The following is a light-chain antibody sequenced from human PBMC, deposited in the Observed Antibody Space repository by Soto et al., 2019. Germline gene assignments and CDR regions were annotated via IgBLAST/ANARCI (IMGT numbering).Light chain of an antibody. CDR1: QSVSSSY. CDR3: QQYGSSPT. CDR2: GAS. J-gene: IGKJ4*01. Sequence: EIVLTQSPGTLSLSPGERATLSCWASQSVSSSYLAWYQQKPGQAPRLLIYGASSRATGIPDRFSGSGSGTDFTLTISRLEPEDFPVYYCQQYGSSPTFGGGTKVEIK. V-gene: IGKV3-20*01.